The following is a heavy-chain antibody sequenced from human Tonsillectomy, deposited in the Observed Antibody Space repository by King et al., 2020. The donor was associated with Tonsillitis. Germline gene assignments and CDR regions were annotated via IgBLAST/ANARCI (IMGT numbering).Heavy chain of an antibody. CDR3: TKVRDPSSWALDY. CDR2: IKSRGSGGTT. J-gene: IGHJ4*02. D-gene: IGHD6-13*01. CDR1: GFTFTDAW. Sequence: VQLVESGGGLVEPGGSLRLSCAASGFTFTDAWMTWVRQAPGKGLEWVARIKSRGSGGTTDYAAPVQGRFIISRDDSTNTVYLQMNSLKTEDTAVYFCTKVRDPSSWALDYWGQGTQVTVSS. V-gene: IGHV3-15*01.